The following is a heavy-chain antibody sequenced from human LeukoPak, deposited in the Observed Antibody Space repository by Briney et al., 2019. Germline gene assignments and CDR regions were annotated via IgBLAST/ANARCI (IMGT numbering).Heavy chain of an antibody. V-gene: IGHV3-23*01. D-gene: IGHD2-2*01. J-gene: IGHJ4*02. CDR1: GFTLSNYA. CDR2: SGSGGTT. CDR3: AKYCGSSRCFDY. Sequence: PGGSLRLSCAASGFTLSNYAMTWVRQAPGKGLEWVSTSGSGGTTYYADSLKGRFSVSRDNAKDTLYLQMNSLRVEDTAVYYCAKYCGSSRCFDYWGQGTLVTVSS.